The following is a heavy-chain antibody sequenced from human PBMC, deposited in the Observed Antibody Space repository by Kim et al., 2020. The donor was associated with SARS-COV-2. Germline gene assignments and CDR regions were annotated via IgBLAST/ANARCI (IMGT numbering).Heavy chain of an antibody. CDR2: INAGTGKT. D-gene: IGHD1-7*01. CDR3: ARGTNSGFDF. J-gene: IGHJ4*02. Sequence: ASVKVSCKASGYTFSSYAVHWVRQAPGQSPEWMGWINAGTGKTGYSQNFQGRVTITRDTSATTAYMEVTSLRSEDTALYYCARGTNSGFDFWGQGTLVTVSS. V-gene: IGHV1-3*01. CDR1: GYTFSSYA.